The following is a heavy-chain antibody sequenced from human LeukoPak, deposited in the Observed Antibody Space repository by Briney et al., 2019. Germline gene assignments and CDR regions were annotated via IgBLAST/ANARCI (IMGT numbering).Heavy chain of an antibody. CDR3: TREKRYFDWFQADY. V-gene: IGHV3-49*03. J-gene: IGHJ4*02. Sequence: PGGSLRLSCTASGFTFSDYAMSWFRQAPGKGLEWVGFIRNKAYGGTAEYAVSVKGRFTISRDDSKTIAYLQMNSLKTEDTAVYYCTREKRYFDWFQADYWGQGTLVTVSS. CDR2: IRNKAYGGTA. CDR1: GFTFSDYA. D-gene: IGHD3-9*01.